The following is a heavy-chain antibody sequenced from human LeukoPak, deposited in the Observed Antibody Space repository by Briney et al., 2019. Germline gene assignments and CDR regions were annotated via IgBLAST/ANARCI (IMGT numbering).Heavy chain of an antibody. J-gene: IGHJ4*02. CDR1: GGTFSSYA. Sequence: GASVKVSCKASGGTFSSYAISWVRQAPGQGLEWMGGIIPIFGTANYAQKLQGRVTMTTDTSTSTVYMELRSLRSDDTAVYYCARLTVYYYDSSGYLLYWGQGTLVTVSS. CDR3: ARLTVYYYDSSGYLLY. D-gene: IGHD3-22*01. CDR2: IIPIFGTA. V-gene: IGHV1-69*05.